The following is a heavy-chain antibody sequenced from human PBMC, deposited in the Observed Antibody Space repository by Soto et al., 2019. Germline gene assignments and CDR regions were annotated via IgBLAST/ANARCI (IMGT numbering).Heavy chain of an antibody. D-gene: IGHD2-2*01. CDR3: AKAPFLDAAYFDY. V-gene: IGHV3-30*18. J-gene: IGHJ4*02. Sequence: GGSLRLSCAASGFTFSSYGMHWVRQAPGKGLEWVAVISYDGSNKYYADSVKGRFTISRDNSKNTLYLQMNSLRAEDTAVYYCAKAPFLDAAYFDYWGQGTLVTVSS. CDR2: ISYDGSNK. CDR1: GFTFSSYG.